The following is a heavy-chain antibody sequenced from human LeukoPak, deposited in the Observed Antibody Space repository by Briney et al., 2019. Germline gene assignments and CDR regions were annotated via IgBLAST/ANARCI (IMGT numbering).Heavy chain of an antibody. D-gene: IGHD6-19*01. CDR1: GYTFTIYD. CDR2: MNPNSGNT. J-gene: IGHJ3*02. CDR3: ARYSGWNDAFDI. Sequence: ASVKVSCKASGYTFTIYDINWVRQATGQGLEWMGWMNPNSGNTGYAQKFQGRGTMTRNTSISTASMELSSLRSEDTAVYYCARYSGWNDAFDIWGQGTMVTVSS. V-gene: IGHV1-8*01.